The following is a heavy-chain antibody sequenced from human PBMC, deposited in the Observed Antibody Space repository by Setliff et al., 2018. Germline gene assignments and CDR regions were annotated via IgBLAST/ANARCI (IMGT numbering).Heavy chain of an antibody. J-gene: IGHJ4*02. CDR3: AREVLSTVVAWDY. CDR1: GYSFTNHY. D-gene: IGHD4-17*01. V-gene: IGHV1-2*02. Sequence: ASVKVSCKASGYSFTNHYIHWLRQAPGQGLEWMGCINPNSGDTTFAQKFQGRVTITRDTSNSTDYMDLSRLTSDDTAVYYCAREVLSTVVAWDYWGQGTLVTVSS. CDR2: INPNSGDT.